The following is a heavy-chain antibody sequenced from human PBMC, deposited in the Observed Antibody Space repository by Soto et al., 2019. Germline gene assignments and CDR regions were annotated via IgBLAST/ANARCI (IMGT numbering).Heavy chain of an antibody. CDR2: IFNSGGT. CDR3: ARGRNGDTFDY. D-gene: IGHD4-17*01. CDR1: GGSISSDGYY. V-gene: IGHV4-31*03. Sequence: QVQLQESGPGLVKPSQTLSLTCTVSGGSISSDGYYWNWIRQHPGEGLEWIGYIFNSGGTYYNPSRKSRLTMSVDTSKSQFSLELRSVTAADTAVYYCARGRNGDTFDYWGQGTLVTVSS. J-gene: IGHJ4*02.